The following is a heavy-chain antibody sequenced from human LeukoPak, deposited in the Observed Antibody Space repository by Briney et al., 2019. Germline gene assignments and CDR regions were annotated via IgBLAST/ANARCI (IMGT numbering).Heavy chain of an antibody. CDR2: ISYDGSNK. D-gene: IGHD3-22*01. Sequence: PGRSLRLSCAASGFTFSSYGMHWVRQAPGKGLEWVAVISYDGSNKYYADSVKGRFTISRDNSKNTLYLQMNSLRAEDTAVYYCAKATYYYDSSGFNHYYYYYGMDVWGQRTTVTVSS. CDR3: AKATYYYDSSGFNHYYYYYGMDV. V-gene: IGHV3-30*18. CDR1: GFTFSSYG. J-gene: IGHJ6*02.